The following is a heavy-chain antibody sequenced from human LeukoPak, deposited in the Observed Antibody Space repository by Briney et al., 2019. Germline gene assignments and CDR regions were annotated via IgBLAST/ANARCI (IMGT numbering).Heavy chain of an antibody. CDR1: GFTFSSYA. J-gene: IGHJ4*02. Sequence: GSLRLSCAASGFTFSSYAMHWVRQPPGKGLEWIGSIYYSGSTYYNPSLKSRVTISVDTSKNQFSLILSSVTAADTAVYYCARDIPSDSTVVTPSFDHWGQGTLVTVSS. D-gene: IGHD4-23*01. CDR2: IYYSGST. CDR3: ARDIPSDSTVVTPSFDH. V-gene: IGHV4-39*07.